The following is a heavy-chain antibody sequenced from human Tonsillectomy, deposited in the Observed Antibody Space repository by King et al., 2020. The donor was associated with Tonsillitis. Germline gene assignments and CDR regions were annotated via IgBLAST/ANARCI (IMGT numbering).Heavy chain of an antibody. CDR2: IYPGASEA. CDR1: GYRLTTFW. D-gene: IGHD1-26*01. V-gene: IGHV5-51*03. CDR3: ANLRSGRTQWGWDFYFES. J-gene: IGHJ4*02. Sequence: QLVQSGAEVKKPGDSLKISCKASGYRLTTFWIAWVRQMPGKNLESMGVIYPGASEARYSPSFQGQVTISGDKSISTAYLQWSSLKASDTAMYYCANLRSGRTQWGWDFYFESWGQGTLVTVSS.